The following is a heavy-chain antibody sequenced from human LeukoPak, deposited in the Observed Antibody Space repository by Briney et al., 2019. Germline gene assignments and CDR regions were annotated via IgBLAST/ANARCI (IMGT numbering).Heavy chain of an antibody. CDR1: GFTFSSSG. CDR3: ASAPYGSGTFLDY. D-gene: IGHD3-10*01. J-gene: IGHJ4*02. Sequence: GRSLRLSCAASGFTFSSSGMRWVRQAPGKGLEWVAVIWYDGSDKYSADSVKGRFTISRDNSKNTLYLQMNSLRAEDTAVYYCASAPYGSGTFLDYWGQGTLVTVSS. CDR2: IWYDGSDK. V-gene: IGHV3-33*01.